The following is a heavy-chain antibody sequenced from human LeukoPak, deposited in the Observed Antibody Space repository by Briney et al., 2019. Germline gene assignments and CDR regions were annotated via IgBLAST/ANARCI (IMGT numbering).Heavy chain of an antibody. Sequence: SETLSLTCTVSGGSISSGGYYWSWIPQHPGKGLEWIGYIYYSGSTYYNPSLKSRVTISVDTSKNQFSLKLSSVTAADTAVYYCARGGGYYYGVDYWGQGTLVTVSS. D-gene: IGHD3-22*01. J-gene: IGHJ4*02. CDR1: GGSISSGGYY. V-gene: IGHV4-31*03. CDR3: ARGGGYYYGVDY. CDR2: IYYSGST.